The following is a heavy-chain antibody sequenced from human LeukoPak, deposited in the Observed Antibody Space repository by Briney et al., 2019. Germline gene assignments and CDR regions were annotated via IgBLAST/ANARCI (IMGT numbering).Heavy chain of an antibody. J-gene: IGHJ4*02. V-gene: IGHV3-74*01. Sequence: GGSLRLSCAVSGFTFSSYWMNWVRQAPGKGLVWVSRIASDGSSTTYADSVKGRFSISRDNAKNTLYLQMNSLRVEDTAVYYCARGRPHGNDYWGQGTPVTVSS. D-gene: IGHD4-23*01. CDR1: GFTFSSYW. CDR2: IASDGSST. CDR3: ARGRPHGNDY.